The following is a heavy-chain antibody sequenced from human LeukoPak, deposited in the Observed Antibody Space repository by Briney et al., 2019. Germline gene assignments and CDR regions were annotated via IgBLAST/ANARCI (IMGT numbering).Heavy chain of an antibody. CDR2: ISGSGGST. CDR3: AKKPDTAMVTTPYFDY. V-gene: IGHV3-23*01. Sequence: TGGSLRLSCAASGFTFSSYAMSWVRQAPGKGLEWVSAISGSGGSTYYADSVKGRFTISRDNSKNTLYLQMNSLRAEDTAVYYCAKKPDTAMVTTPYFDYWGQGTLVTVSS. CDR1: GFTFSSYA. D-gene: IGHD5-18*01. J-gene: IGHJ4*02.